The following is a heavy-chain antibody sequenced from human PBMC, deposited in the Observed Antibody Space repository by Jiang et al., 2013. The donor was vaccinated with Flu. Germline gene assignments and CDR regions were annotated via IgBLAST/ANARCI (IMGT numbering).Heavy chain of an antibody. D-gene: IGHD2-2*01. CDR1: GYTFTSYD. J-gene: IGHJ5*02. V-gene: IGHV1-8*01. CDR3: ARGSYCSSTSCYFYWFDP. CDR2: MNPNSGNT. Sequence: GAEVKKPGASVKVSCKASGYTFTSYDINWVRQATGQGLEWMGWMNPNSGNTGYAQKFQGRVTMTRNTSISTAYMELSSLRSEDTAVYYCARGSYCSSTSCYFYWFDPWGQGTLVTVSS.